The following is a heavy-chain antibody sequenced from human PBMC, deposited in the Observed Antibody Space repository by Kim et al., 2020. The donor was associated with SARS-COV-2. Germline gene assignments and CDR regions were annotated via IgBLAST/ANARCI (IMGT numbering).Heavy chain of an antibody. CDR1: GGSISSGGYY. CDR2: IYYSGST. Sequence: SETLSLTCTVSGGSISSGGYYWSWIRQHPGKGLEWIGYIYYSGSTYYYPSLKSRVTISVDTSKNQFSLKLSSVTAADTAVYYCARVRVVVPAARNWFDPWAREPWSPSPQ. V-gene: IGHV4-31*03. CDR3: ARVRVVVPAARNWFDP. D-gene: IGHD2-2*01. J-gene: IGHJ5*02.